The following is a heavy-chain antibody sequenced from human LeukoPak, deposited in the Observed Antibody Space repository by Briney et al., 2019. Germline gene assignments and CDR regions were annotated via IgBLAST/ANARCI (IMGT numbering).Heavy chain of an antibody. CDR2: IYFSGST. D-gene: IGHD1-26*01. Sequence: PSETLSLTCTVSGGSISRSSYYWGWIRQPPGKELDWIGIIYFSGSTLYNPSLSSRVTISLDRSKNQVSLRLTSVTAADTAVYYCATGKERDYFYMDVWAKGTTVTVSS. V-gene: IGHV4-39*07. CDR3: ATGKERDYFYMDV. J-gene: IGHJ6*03. CDR1: GGSISRSSYY.